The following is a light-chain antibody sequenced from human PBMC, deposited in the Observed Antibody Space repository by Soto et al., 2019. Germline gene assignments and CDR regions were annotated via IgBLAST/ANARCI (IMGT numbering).Light chain of an antibody. CDR1: QSLNRD. Sequence: IVMAQSPATLAMSPEERATLSCRASQSLNRDLAWYQQKPGQSPRLLIYGASSRATGIPDRFSGSGSGTDFTLTISRLEPEDFAVYYCQQYGSSPGTFGQGTRLEIK. CDR3: QQYGSSPGT. J-gene: IGKJ5*01. V-gene: IGKV3-20*01. CDR2: GAS.